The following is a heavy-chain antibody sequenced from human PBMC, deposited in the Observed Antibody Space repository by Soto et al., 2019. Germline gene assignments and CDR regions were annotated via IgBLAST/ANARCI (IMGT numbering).Heavy chain of an antibody. V-gene: IGHV3-23*01. Sequence: GGSLRLSCAASGFTFSSYAMSWVRQAPGKGLEWVSAISGSGGSTYYADSVKGRFTISRDNSKNTLYLQMNSLRAEDKAVYYGAKDAAQGVWDYDDSSGPGAFDIWGQGTMVTVSS. D-gene: IGHD3-22*01. CDR2: ISGSGGST. CDR1: GFTFSSYA. CDR3: AKDAAQGVWDYDDSSGPGAFDI. J-gene: IGHJ3*02.